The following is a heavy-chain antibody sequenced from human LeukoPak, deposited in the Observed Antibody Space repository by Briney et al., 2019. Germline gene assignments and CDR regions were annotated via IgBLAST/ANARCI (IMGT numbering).Heavy chain of an antibody. Sequence: SETLSLTCPVHGGSFGGYYWSWIRQPPGKGLEWTGEINNSGSTHYNPTLKSRVTLSVDTTKNQFSLKLCSVTAANTAAYYFASRYSSGWYDYYGMDVWGQGTTVTVSS. CDR2: INNSGST. V-gene: IGHV4-34*01. D-gene: IGHD6-19*01. CDR3: ASRYSSGWYDYYGMDV. J-gene: IGHJ6*02. CDR1: GGSFGGYY.